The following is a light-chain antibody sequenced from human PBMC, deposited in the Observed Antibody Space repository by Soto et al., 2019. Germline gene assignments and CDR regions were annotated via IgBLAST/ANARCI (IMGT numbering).Light chain of an antibody. V-gene: IGKV3-15*01. J-gene: IGKJ1*01. CDR2: GGS. CDR1: QSVSSN. Sequence: EIVMTQSPATLSVSPGERATLSCRASQSVSSNLAWYQQKPGQAPRLLIYGGSTRATGIPARFSGSGSGTEFTLTISSVQSEDFAVYYCQQYNNWPRTFGQGTKVEIK. CDR3: QQYNNWPRT.